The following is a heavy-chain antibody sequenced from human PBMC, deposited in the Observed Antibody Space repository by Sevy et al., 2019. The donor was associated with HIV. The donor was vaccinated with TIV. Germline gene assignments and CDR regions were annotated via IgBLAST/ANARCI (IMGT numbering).Heavy chain of an antibody. D-gene: IGHD2-2*01. J-gene: IGHJ4*02. CDR3: ARLALYCRSTSCFDS. Sequence: ASVKVSCKASGYTFTSYGISWVRQAPGKGLEWMGWISTYNGNANYAHKFRDRVTMTTHTSETTAYLEVRSLRSDDTAVYYCARLALYCRSTSCFDSWGQGTLVTVSP. CDR1: GYTFTSYG. CDR2: ISTYNGNA. V-gene: IGHV1-18*01.